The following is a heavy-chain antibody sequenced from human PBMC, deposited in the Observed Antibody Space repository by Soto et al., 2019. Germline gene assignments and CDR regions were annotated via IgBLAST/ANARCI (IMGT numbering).Heavy chain of an antibody. D-gene: IGHD2-2*01. CDR1: GFTVRNAY. CDR3: AKDMVDPTVVPTDTLRPFDI. J-gene: IGHJ3*02. Sequence: QVVESGGGLVQPGGSLRLSCTAAGFTVRNAYMSWVRQAPGKGLGWVSVIYSAGTTYYADSVKGRFTISRHDSQDTLYLQMNSLRPEDTAVYYCAKDMVDPTVVPTDTLRPFDIWGRGTMVTVSS. V-gene: IGHV3-53*04. CDR2: IYSAGTT.